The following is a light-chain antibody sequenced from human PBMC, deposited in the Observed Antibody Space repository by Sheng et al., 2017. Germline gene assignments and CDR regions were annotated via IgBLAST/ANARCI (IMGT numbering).Light chain of an antibody. CDR3: AAWDDSLNVRL. V-gene: IGLV1-44*01. J-gene: IGLJ3*02. Sequence: QSILTQSPSASGTPGRGSTSLVLEGAPTSESILSTGISSSREPAPKLLIAWSNRRPSGVPERFSGSQSGTVASLAISGLQSEDEADYYCAAWDDSLNVRLFGGGTKLTVL. CDR2: WSN. CDR1: APTSESIL.